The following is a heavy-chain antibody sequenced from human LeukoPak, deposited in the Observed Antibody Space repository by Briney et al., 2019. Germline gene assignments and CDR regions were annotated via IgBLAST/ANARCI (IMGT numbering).Heavy chain of an antibody. CDR2: INANGGVT. Sequence: ASVKVSCKASGNMVTGYHVHWVRQAPGQGLEWMGWINANGGVTNYAQTFQGRVTLTRDTSISTAYMELSRLTSDDTAVYYCATISSGHWYFDLWGRGTLVIVSS. D-gene: IGHD6-25*01. V-gene: IGHV1-2*02. CDR1: GNMVTGYH. J-gene: IGHJ2*01. CDR3: ATISSGHWYFDL.